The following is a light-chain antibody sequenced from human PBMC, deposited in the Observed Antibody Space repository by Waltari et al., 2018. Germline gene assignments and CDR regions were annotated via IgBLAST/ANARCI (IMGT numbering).Light chain of an antibody. CDR1: QRISSW. V-gene: IGKV1-5*03. CDR3: QQYNSYSLYT. Sequence: DIQMTQSPSTLSASVGDRVTITCRASQRISSWLAWYQQKPGKAPKLLIYKASSLESGVPSRFSGSGSGTEFTLTISSLQPDDFATYYCQQYNSYSLYTFGQGTKLEI. J-gene: IGKJ2*01. CDR2: KAS.